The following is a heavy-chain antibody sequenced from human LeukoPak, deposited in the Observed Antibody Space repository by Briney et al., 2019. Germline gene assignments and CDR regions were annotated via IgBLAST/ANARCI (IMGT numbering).Heavy chain of an antibody. CDR2: IKQDGSEK. Sequence: GGSLRLSCVTSGFTFSSYWMSWVRQAPGKGLEWVANIKQDGSEKYYVDSVKGQFTISRDNAKNSLDLQMNTLRAEDTAVYYCARVPTYYYGSGSYYSRSFDIWGQGTMVTVSS. V-gene: IGHV3-7*01. J-gene: IGHJ3*02. CDR3: ARVPTYYYGSGSYYSRSFDI. D-gene: IGHD3-10*01. CDR1: GFTFSSYW.